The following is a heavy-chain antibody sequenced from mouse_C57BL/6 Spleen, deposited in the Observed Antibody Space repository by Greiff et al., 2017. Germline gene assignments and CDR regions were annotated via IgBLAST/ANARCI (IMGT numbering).Heavy chain of an antibody. Sequence: DVKLQESGGGLVKPKGSLKLSCAASGFTFNTYAMHWVRQAPGKGLEWVARIRSKSSNYATYYAGSVKDRFTISRDYSQSMLYLQINNLKTEETAMYYCATGDWYFDVWGTGTTVTVSS. CDR3: ATGDWYFDV. J-gene: IGHJ1*03. CDR2: IRSKSSNYAT. D-gene: IGHD1-1*02. V-gene: IGHV10-3*01. CDR1: GFTFNTYA.